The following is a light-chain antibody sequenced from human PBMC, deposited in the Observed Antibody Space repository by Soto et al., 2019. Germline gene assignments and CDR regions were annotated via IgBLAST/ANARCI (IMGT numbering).Light chain of an antibody. CDR3: LQHNSYPQT. CDR2: AAS. CDR1: QGIRDA. Sequence: DIQMTQSPSSLSASVGDRVTITSRASQGIRDALGWYQQKPGKAPKRLIYAASSMQSGVPSRVSGSGSGTEFTLASSRLEPEDFATYYCLQHNSYPQTFGQGTKVEIK. V-gene: IGKV1-17*01. J-gene: IGKJ1*01.